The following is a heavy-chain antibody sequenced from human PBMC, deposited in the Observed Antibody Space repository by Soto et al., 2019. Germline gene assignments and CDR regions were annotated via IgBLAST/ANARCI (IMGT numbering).Heavy chain of an antibody. D-gene: IGHD1-26*01. Sequence: QVQLQESGPGLVKPSETLSLTCTVSGGSISTYYWNWIRQPPGKELEWIGYVYHSGGTTYNPSLQSRVTISVDTSKNQFSLKLSSVTAADTAVYYCARDTTSGSYWDYWGQGTLVTVSS. CDR1: GGSISTYY. V-gene: IGHV4-59*01. CDR2: VYHSGGT. J-gene: IGHJ4*02. CDR3: ARDTTSGSYWDY.